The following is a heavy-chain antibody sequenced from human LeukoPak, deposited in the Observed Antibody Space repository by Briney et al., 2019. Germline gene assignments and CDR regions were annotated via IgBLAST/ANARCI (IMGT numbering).Heavy chain of an antibody. CDR1: GYTFTGYY. J-gene: IGHJ4*02. CDR3: ACLGSMITFGGVITLLDY. CDR2: INPNSGGT. D-gene: IGHD3-16*01. V-gene: IGHV1-2*02. Sequence: ASVKVSCKASGYTFTGYYMHWVRQAPGQGLEWMGWINPNSGGTNYAQKFQGRVTMTRDTSISTAYMELSRLRSDDTAVYYCACLGSMITFGGVITLLDYWGQGTLVTVSS.